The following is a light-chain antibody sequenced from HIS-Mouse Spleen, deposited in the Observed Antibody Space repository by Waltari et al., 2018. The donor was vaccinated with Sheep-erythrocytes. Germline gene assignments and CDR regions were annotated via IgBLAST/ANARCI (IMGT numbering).Light chain of an antibody. CDR3: CSYAGSSTWV. CDR1: SSDAGGYNL. CDR2: EGS. V-gene: IGLV2-23*01. Sequence: QSALTQPSSVSGSPGQSITIPCTGTSSDAGGYNLFSWYQQHPGKPPQLQIYEGSKRPSGVSNRFSGSKSGNTASLTISGLQAEDEADYYCCSYAGSSTWVFGGGTKLTVL. J-gene: IGLJ3*02.